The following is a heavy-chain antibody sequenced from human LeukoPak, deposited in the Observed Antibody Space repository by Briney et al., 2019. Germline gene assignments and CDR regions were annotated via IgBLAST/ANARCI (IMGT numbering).Heavy chain of an antibody. J-gene: IGHJ4*02. CDR2: ISGDGGST. CDR1: GFTFDDYA. CDR3: VKEPYSSGWYPFDY. D-gene: IGHD6-19*01. V-gene: IGHV3-43*02. Sequence: GGSLRLSCAASGFTFDDYAMHWVRQAPGKGLEWVSLISGDGGSTYYADSVKGRFTISRDNSKNSLYLQMNSLRTEDTALYYCVKEPYSSGWYPFDYWGQGTLVTVSS.